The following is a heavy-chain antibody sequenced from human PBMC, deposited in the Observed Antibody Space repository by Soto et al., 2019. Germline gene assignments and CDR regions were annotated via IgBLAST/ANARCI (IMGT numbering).Heavy chain of an antibody. V-gene: IGHV3-23*01. Sequence: EVLLLESGGGLVPRGGSLRLSCEASGFTFNTFAMSWVRQAPGRGLEWVSRINKSGGSRYYSDSVRGRFTVSRDNSKNTLFLQINSLRGEDTAIYYCAKGAEMPTIPFDYWGQGALVTVSS. CDR1: GFTFNTFA. CDR2: INKSGGSR. D-gene: IGHD1-1*01. J-gene: IGHJ4*02. CDR3: AKGAEMPTIPFDY.